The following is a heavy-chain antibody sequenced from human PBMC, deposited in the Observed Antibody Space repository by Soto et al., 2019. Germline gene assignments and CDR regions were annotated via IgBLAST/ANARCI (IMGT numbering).Heavy chain of an antibody. CDR1: GFTFSSYG. D-gene: IGHD3-3*01. V-gene: IGHV3-33*01. CDR3: ARGRGEFTIFGVAIPGYGMDV. CDR2: IWYDGSK. J-gene: IGHJ6*02. Sequence: GGSLRLSCAASGFTFSSYGMHWVRQAPGKGLEWVAVIWYDGSKFYADSVQGRFTISRDNSKNTLYLQMSSLRADDTAVYYCARGRGEFTIFGVAIPGYGMDVWGQGTTVTVSS.